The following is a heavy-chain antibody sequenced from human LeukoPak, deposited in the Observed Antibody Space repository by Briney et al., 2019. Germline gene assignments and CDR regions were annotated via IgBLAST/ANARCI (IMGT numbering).Heavy chain of an antibody. V-gene: IGHV3-30*02. D-gene: IGHD2-15*01. CDR1: GITFRNYG. J-gene: IGHJ4*02. Sequence: GGSLRLSCAASGITFRNYGMHWVRQAPGKGLEWVAFIWYDGSNKYYADSVKGRFTISRDNSRNTLFLQMNSLRAEDTAVYYCATDRATQYFDYWGQGTLVSVSS. CDR2: IWYDGSNK. CDR3: ATDRATQYFDY.